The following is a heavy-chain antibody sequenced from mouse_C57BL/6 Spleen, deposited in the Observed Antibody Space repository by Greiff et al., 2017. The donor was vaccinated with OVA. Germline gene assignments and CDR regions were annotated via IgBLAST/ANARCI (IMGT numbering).Heavy chain of an antibody. D-gene: IGHD1-1*01. CDR3: ARYTTVVDYAMDY. J-gene: IGHJ4*01. CDR2: ISSGSSTI. CDR1: GFTFSDYG. V-gene: IGHV5-17*01. Sequence: EVHLVESGGGLVKPGGSLNLSCAASGFTFSDYGMHWVRQAPEKGLEWVAYISSGSSTIYYAHTVKGRFTISRDNAKNTMFLQMTSLRSEDTAMYYCARYTTVVDYAMDYWGQGTSVTVSS.